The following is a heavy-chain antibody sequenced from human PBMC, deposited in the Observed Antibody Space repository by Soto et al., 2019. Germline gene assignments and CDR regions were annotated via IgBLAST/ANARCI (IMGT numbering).Heavy chain of an antibody. V-gene: IGHV4-34*01. CDR3: ARGSTLYCSSTSCYGLDFDY. Sequence: PSETLSLTCAVYGGSFSGYYWSWIRQPPGKGLEWIGEINHSGSTNYNPSLKSRVTISVDTSKNQFSLKLSSVTAADTAVYYCARGSTLYCSSTSCYGLDFDYWGQGTLVTVYS. J-gene: IGHJ4*02. D-gene: IGHD2-2*01. CDR2: INHSGST. CDR1: GGSFSGYY.